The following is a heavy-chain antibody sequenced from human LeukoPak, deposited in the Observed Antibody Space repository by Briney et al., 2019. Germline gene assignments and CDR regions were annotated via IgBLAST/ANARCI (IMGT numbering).Heavy chain of an antibody. CDR2: INEDENEK. CDR3: AKDLMDFGYYYDSSGYSADY. CDR1: GFKFSSYC. D-gene: IGHD3-22*01. J-gene: IGHJ4*02. Sequence: GGSLRLSCAASGFKFSSYCMMWVRQAPGKGLEWVATINEDENEKFYVDSVKGRFTISRDNSKNTLYLQMNSLRAEDTAVYCCAKDLMDFGYYYDSSGYSADYWGQGTLVTVSS. V-gene: IGHV3-7*03.